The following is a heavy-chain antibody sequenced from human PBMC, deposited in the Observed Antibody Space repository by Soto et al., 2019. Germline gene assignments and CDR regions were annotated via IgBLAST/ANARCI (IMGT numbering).Heavy chain of an antibody. CDR3: DGSDF. Sequence: EVRLLESWGGLVQPGGSLRLSCAASGFTFGTYAMSWARQAPGKGLEWVSTISASGSNTHYADSVRGRFTISRDNSKNTLYLQMESLRVEDTAVYYCDGSDFWGQGTLVTVSS. J-gene: IGHJ4*02. V-gene: IGHV3-23*01. CDR2: ISASGSNT. D-gene: IGHD1-26*01. CDR1: GFTFGTYA.